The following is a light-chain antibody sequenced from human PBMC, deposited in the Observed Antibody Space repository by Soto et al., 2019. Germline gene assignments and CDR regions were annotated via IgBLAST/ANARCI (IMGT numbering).Light chain of an antibody. J-gene: IGLJ3*02. CDR3: GTWDSRMRAL. Sequence: QAVVTQPPSASGTPGQRVTISCSGSSSNIGSNTVNWYQQLPGTAPKLLIYSNNQRPSGVPDRFSGSKSGTSASLAISGLQSEDEADYYCGTWDSRMRALFGGGTKVTVL. CDR2: SNN. V-gene: IGLV1-44*01. CDR1: SSNIGSNT.